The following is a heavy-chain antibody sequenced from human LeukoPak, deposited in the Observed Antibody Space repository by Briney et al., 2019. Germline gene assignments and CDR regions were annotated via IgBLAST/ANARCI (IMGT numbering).Heavy chain of an antibody. CDR2: INHSGST. V-gene: IGHV4-34*01. Sequence: SETLSLTCAVYGGSFSGYYWSWIRQPPGKGLEWIGEINHSGSTNFNPSLKSRVTISVDTPKNQFSLKLSSVTAADTAVYHCASTVITANYYFDYWGQGTLVTVSS. CDR1: GGSFSGYY. D-gene: IGHD4-17*01. CDR3: ASTVITANYYFDY. J-gene: IGHJ4*02.